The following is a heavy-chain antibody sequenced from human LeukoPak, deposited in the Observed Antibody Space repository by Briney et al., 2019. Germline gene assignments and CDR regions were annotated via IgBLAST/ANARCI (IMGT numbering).Heavy chain of an antibody. CDR3: AALVDYYDSSGYYVDY. J-gene: IGHJ4*02. V-gene: IGHV1-69*05. CDR2: IIPIFGTA. Sequence: GASVKVSCKASGGTFSSYAISWVRQAPGQGLEWMGGIIPIFGTANYAQKFQERVTISRDMSTSTAYMELSSLRSEDTAVYYCAALVDYYDSSGYYVDYWGQGTLVTVSS. D-gene: IGHD3-22*01. CDR1: GGTFSSYA.